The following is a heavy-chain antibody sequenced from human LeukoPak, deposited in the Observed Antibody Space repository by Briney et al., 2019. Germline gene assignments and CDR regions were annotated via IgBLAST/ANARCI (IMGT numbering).Heavy chain of an antibody. CDR1: GGSISPYY. D-gene: IGHD6-13*01. V-gene: IGHV4-59*08. CDR3: ARQGKYMAATGTPNFDY. CDR2: IYYNGGT. Sequence: SETLSLTCTVSGGSISPYYWGWIRQPPGKGPEWIGYIYYNGGTNYNPSLKSRVTISVDTSKNQFSLRLSSVTAADTAVYYCARQGKYMAATGTPNFDYWGQGTLVTVSS. J-gene: IGHJ4*02.